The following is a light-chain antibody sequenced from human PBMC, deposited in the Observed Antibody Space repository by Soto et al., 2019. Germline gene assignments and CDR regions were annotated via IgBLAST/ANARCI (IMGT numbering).Light chain of an antibody. CDR3: QQYYNTPLT. CDR2: WAS. V-gene: IGKV4-1*01. J-gene: IGKJ3*01. Sequence: DIVMTQSPDSLAVSLGERATINCKSSQSVLYSSNNKNYLAWYQQKPGQPPKLLIYWASTRESGVPDRFSGSGSGTDFTLTISSLQAEAVAVYYCQQYYNTPLTFGPGTKVDIK. CDR1: QSVLYSSNNKNY.